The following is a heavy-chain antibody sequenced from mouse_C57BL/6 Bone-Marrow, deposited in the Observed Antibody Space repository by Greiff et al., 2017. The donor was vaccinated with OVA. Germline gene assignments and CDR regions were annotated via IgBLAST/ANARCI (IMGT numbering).Heavy chain of an antibody. CDR2: IYPGDGDT. Sequence: QVQLQQSGPELVKPGASVKISCKASGYAFSSSWMNWVKQRPGKGLEWIGRIYPGDGDTNYYGKFTGKATLTADKSSSTAYMQLSSLTSEDSAVYFCARHEDGYYASYFDYWGQGTTLTVSS. CDR1: GYAFSSSW. J-gene: IGHJ2*01. D-gene: IGHD2-3*01. CDR3: ARHEDGYYASYFDY. V-gene: IGHV1-82*01.